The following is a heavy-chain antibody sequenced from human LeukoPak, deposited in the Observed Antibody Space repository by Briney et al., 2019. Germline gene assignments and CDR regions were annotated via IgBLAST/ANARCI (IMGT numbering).Heavy chain of an antibody. CDR1: GFIFSSYS. CDR3: ARELRYDNSDSGAF. CDR2: IYYSGST. Sequence: GSLRLSCAASGFIFSSYSMNWVRQPPGKGLEWIGYIYYSGSTNYNPSLKSRVTISVDTSKNQFSLKLSSVTAADTAVYYCARELRYDNSDSGAFWGQGTVVTVSS. V-gene: IGHV4-59*01. D-gene: IGHD3-22*01. J-gene: IGHJ3*01.